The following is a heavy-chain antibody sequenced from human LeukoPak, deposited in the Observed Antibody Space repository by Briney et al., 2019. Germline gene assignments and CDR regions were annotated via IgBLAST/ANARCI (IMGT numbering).Heavy chain of an antibody. D-gene: IGHD1-26*01. CDR1: GFNVSAYY. CDR3: ARDRAATEVWVELDP. CDR2: LYSDGTT. Sequence: GGSLRLSCAASGFNVSAYYMNWFRQAPGRGVEWVSFLYSDGTTYYSATVKGRFTISRDNSKNTLLLQMNSLRAEDTAVYYCARDRAATEVWVELDPWGQGTLVTVSS. J-gene: IGHJ5*02. V-gene: IGHV3-66*02.